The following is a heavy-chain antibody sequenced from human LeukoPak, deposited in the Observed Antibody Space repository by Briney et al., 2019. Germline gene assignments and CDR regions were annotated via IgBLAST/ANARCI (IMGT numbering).Heavy chain of an antibody. Sequence: PGGSLRLSCAASGFTFSSYGMHWVRQAPGKGLEWVANIKQDGSEKNYVDSVKGRFTISRDNAKNSLYLQMNSLRAEDTAMYYCASLDTAMVNGDYWGQGTLVTVSS. V-gene: IGHV3-7*01. CDR3: ASLDTAMVNGDY. CDR1: GFTFSSYG. D-gene: IGHD5-18*01. J-gene: IGHJ4*02. CDR2: IKQDGSEK.